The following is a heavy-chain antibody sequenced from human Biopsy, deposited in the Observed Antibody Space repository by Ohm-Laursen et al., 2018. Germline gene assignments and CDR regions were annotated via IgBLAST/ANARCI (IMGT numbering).Heavy chain of an antibody. V-gene: IGHV4-59*01. D-gene: IGHD3-3*01. J-gene: IGHJ5*02. CDR3: ARNPRDSFWSGSYKRGLWFDP. CDR1: SGSIISYY. Sequence: SQTLSLTCSVSSGSIISYYWTWIRQPPGKGLEWIGHVYNGGITNYNPSLKSRVTISKDTSKNQFSLQVNSVTAADTAVYYCARNPRDSFWSGSYKRGLWFDPWGQGTLVIVSS. CDR2: VYNGGIT.